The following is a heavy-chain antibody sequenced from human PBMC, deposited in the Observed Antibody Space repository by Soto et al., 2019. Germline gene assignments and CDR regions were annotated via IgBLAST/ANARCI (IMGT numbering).Heavy chain of an antibody. CDR2: IYYSGST. Sequence: SLTCTVSGGSISSGDYYWSWIRQPPGKGLEWIGYIYYSGSTYYNPSLKSRVTISVDTSKNQFSLKLSSVTAADTAVYYCARDIITGTGWFDPWGQGTLVTVSS. D-gene: IGHD1-7*01. CDR1: GGSISSGDYY. J-gene: IGHJ5*02. V-gene: IGHV4-30-4*01. CDR3: ARDIITGTGWFDP.